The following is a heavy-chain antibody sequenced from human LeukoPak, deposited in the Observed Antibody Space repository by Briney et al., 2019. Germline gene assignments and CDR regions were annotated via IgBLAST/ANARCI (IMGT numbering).Heavy chain of an antibody. CDR2: ISGSGGST. D-gene: IGHD4-17*01. CDR3: AKAGGYGDYRDY. Sequence: GGSLRLSCAASGFTFSSYAMSWVRQAPGKGLEWVSAISGSGGSTYYADSVKGRFTISRDNSKNTLYLQMSSLRAEDTAVYYCAKAGGYGDYRDYWGQGTLVTVSS. J-gene: IGHJ4*02. V-gene: IGHV3-23*01. CDR1: GFTFSSYA.